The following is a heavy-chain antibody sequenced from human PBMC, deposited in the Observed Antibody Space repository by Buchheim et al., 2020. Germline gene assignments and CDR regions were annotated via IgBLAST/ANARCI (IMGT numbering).Heavy chain of an antibody. CDR1: GFTFSSYG. V-gene: IGHV3-30*18. CDR2: ISYDGSIK. D-gene: IGHD5-18*01. CDR3: AKDTAS. Sequence: QVQLVESGGGVVQPGRSLRLSCAASGFTFSSYGMHWVRQAPGKGLEWVAVISYDGSIKYSADSVKGRFTISRDNSKKTLYLQMNSLRAEDTAVYYCAKDTASWGQGTL. J-gene: IGHJ4*02.